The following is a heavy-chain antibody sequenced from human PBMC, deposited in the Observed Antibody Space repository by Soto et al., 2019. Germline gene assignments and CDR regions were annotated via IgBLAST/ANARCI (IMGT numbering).Heavy chain of an antibody. J-gene: IGHJ4*02. D-gene: IGHD6-19*01. Sequence: SETLSLTCTVSGGSISSYYWSWIRQPPGKGLEWIGYIYYSVSTNYNPSLKSRVTISVDTSKNQFSLKLTSVTAADTALYYCARRYGWLYFDYWGQGSLVTVSS. V-gene: IGHV4-59*08. CDR3: ARRYGWLYFDY. CDR1: GGSISSYY. CDR2: IYYSVST.